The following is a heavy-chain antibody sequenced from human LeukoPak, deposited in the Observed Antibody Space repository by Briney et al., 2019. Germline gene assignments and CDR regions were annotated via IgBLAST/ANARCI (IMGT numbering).Heavy chain of an antibody. J-gene: IGHJ4*02. Sequence: PGGSLRPSCAGSGFTFSSYEMNWVRQAPGKGLEWVSFITSSGTSMFYADPVKGRFTISRDNAKNSLYLQMNSLRAEDTAVYYCARSTTTSLFDYWGQGTLVSVSS. CDR3: ARSTTTSLFDY. CDR1: GFTFSSYE. D-gene: IGHD1-1*01. V-gene: IGHV3-48*03. CDR2: ITSSGTSM.